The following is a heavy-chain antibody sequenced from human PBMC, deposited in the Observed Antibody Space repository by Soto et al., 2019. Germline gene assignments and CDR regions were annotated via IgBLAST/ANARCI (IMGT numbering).Heavy chain of an antibody. CDR3: ARQSGTYYGAVDI. D-gene: IGHD1-26*01. V-gene: IGHV4-34*01. J-gene: IGHJ3*02. CDR2: INHGGST. CDR1: GGPFSDYY. Sequence: SETLSLTCVVYGGPFSDYYWSWIRQPPGKGLEWIGEINHGGSTNYNPYLKSRNTISVDTSKSLFSLKLISVIAAYTAVYFCARQSGTYYGAVDIWGQGTMVT.